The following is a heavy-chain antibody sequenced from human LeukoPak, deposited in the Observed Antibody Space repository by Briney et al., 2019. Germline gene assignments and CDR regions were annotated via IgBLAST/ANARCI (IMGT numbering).Heavy chain of an antibody. Sequence: PGGSLRLSCAASGFTFDDYAMHWVRQAPGKGLEWVSGLSWSSGSIGYADSVKGRFTISRDNAKNSLYLQMNSLRAGDTALYYCAKDRGDDSSSPTLMDYWGQGTLVTVSS. CDR1: GFTFDDYA. CDR2: LSWSSGSI. CDR3: AKDRGDDSSSPTLMDY. V-gene: IGHV3-9*01. D-gene: IGHD6-13*01. J-gene: IGHJ4*02.